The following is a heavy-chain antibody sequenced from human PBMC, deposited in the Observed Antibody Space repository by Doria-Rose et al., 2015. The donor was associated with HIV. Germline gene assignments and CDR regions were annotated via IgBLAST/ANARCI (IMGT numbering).Heavy chain of an antibody. D-gene: IGHD6-13*01. CDR2: MFSDDER. V-gene: IGHV2-26*01. J-gene: IGHJ4*02. Sequence: QVTLKGSGPVLVKPTETLTLTCTVSGVSLSSPGMGVSWIRQPPGKALEWLANMFSDDERSYNTSLKSRLTIFRGTSKSQVVLTMTDMDPVDTATYYCARIKSSRWYHKYYFDFWGQGTLVIVSA. CDR1: GVSLSSPGMG. CDR3: ARIKSSRWYHKYYFDF.